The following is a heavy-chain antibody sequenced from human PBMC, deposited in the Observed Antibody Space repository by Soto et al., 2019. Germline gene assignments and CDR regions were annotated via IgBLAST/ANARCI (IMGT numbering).Heavy chain of an antibody. CDR1: GFTFNTYA. J-gene: IGHJ5*02. Sequence: EVQLLESGGGLAQPGGSLRLSCAASGFTFNTYAMTWVRQAPGKGLVWVSGITGSGDSTFYADSVEGRFTISRDNTKNTLDLQMKIVENEDTSIYHCAPPRPRCTGASCYVIAWGEGTVVTACS. CDR3: APPRPRCTGASCYVIA. CDR2: ITGSGDST. V-gene: IGHV3-23*01. D-gene: IGHD2-8*02.